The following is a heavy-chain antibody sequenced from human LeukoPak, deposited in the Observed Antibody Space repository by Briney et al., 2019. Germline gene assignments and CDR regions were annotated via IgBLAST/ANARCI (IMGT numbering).Heavy chain of an antibody. CDR3: ARSTSTEGDAFDI. Sequence: GGSLRLSCAASGFTFSSYAMGWVRQAPGKGLEWVSAISGSGGSTYYADSVKGRFTISRDNSKNTLYLQMNSLRAEDTAVYYCARSTSTEGDAFDIWGQGTMVTVSS. CDR2: ISGSGGST. D-gene: IGHD2-2*01. V-gene: IGHV3-23*01. CDR1: GFTFSSYA. J-gene: IGHJ3*02.